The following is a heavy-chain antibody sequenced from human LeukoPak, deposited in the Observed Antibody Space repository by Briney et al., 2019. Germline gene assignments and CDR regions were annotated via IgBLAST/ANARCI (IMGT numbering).Heavy chain of an antibody. CDR2: ISGSGYST. V-gene: IGHV3-23*01. J-gene: IGHJ3*02. CDR1: GFTFSAYA. D-gene: IGHD4-17*01. Sequence: GGSLRLSCAASGFTFSAYAMIWVRQAPRKGLEWVSAISGSGYSTYYADSVKGRFTISRDNSKNTLFLQMSSLRAEDAAVYYCAKDPNGDYVGAFDSWGQGTMVIVSS. CDR3: AKDPNGDYVGAFDS.